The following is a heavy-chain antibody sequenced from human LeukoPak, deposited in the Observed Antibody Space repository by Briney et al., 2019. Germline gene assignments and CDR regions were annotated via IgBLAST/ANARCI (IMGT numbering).Heavy chain of an antibody. CDR1: GFTFSNYA. D-gene: IGHD2-2*01. Sequence: GGSPRLSCAASGFTFSNYAMSWVRQAPGKGLEWVSAISGSGGSTYYADSVNGLFTISRHNSKHTLYLQMDSLRAEDSAVYYCAEDTPRGSSDAFDIWGQGTRVTVSS. CDR3: AEDTPRGSSDAFDI. V-gene: IGHV3-23*01. CDR2: ISGSGGST. J-gene: IGHJ3*02.